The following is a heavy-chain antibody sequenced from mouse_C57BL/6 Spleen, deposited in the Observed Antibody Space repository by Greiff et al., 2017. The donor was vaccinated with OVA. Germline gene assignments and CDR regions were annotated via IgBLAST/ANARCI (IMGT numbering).Heavy chain of an antibody. CDR3: ARGGSSGFDY. V-gene: IGHV14-3*01. D-gene: IGHD1-1*01. CDR1: GFNITNTY. J-gene: IGHJ2*01. CDR2: IDPANGNT. Sequence: VQLKQSVAELVRPGASVKLSCTASGFNITNTYMHWVKQRPEQGLEWIGRIDPANGNTNYAPKFQGKATITADTSSNTAYMQLSSLTSVDTAIYYCARGGSSGFDYWGKGTTLTVSS.